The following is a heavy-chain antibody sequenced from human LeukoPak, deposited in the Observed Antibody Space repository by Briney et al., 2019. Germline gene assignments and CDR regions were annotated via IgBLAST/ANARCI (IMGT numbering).Heavy chain of an antibody. D-gene: IGHD2-2*01. CDR3: ARGFPLSVLVVVVGVCFDY. J-gene: IGHJ4*02. CDR1: GGSFSGYY. Sequence: SETLSLTCAVYGGSFSGYYWSWIRQPPGKGLEWIGEINHSGSTNYNPSLKSRVTISVDTSKNQFSLKLSSVTAADTAVYYCARGFPLSVLVVVVGVCFDYWGQGTLVTVSS. CDR2: INHSGST. V-gene: IGHV4-34*01.